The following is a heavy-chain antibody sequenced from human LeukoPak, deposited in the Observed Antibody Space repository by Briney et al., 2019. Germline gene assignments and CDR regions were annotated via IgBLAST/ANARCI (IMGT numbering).Heavy chain of an antibody. CDR3: AKDSRSRNGIFDPFDI. Sequence: SGGSLRLSCAASGFTFSDFAMNLLRQAPGKGLEWVSFVGGDDKTFYTDSVKGRFTVSRDNPKNTLSLQMNGLRPEDTAIYYCAKDSRSRNGIFDPFDIGGQGTMVTICS. J-gene: IGHJ3*02. V-gene: IGHV3-23*01. CDR1: GFTFSDFA. CDR2: VGGDDKT. D-gene: IGHD2-8*01.